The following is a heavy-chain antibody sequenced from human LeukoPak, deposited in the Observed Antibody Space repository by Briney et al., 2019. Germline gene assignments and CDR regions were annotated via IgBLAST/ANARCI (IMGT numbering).Heavy chain of an antibody. Sequence: PGGSLRLSCAASGFTFSSYGMHWVRQAPGKGLEWVAFIRYDGSNKYYADSVKGRFTISRDNSKNTLYLQMNSLRAEDTAVYYCAKDHQKYSGYYDYWGQGTLVTVSS. CDR2: IRYDGSNK. D-gene: IGHD5-12*01. CDR1: GFTFSSYG. CDR3: AKDHQKYSGYYDY. J-gene: IGHJ4*02. V-gene: IGHV3-30*02.